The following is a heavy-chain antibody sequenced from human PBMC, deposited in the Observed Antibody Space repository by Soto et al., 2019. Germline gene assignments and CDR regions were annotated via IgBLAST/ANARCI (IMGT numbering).Heavy chain of an antibody. Sequence: GASVKVSCKASGYTFTSYDINWVRQATGQGLEWMGWMNPNSGNTGYAQKFQGRVTMTRNTSISTAYMELSSLRSEDTAVYYCARGQGFLEWLLSSYYYYGMDVWGQGTTVTVSS. J-gene: IGHJ6*02. CDR1: GYTFTSYD. D-gene: IGHD3-3*01. CDR3: ARGQGFLEWLLSSYYYYGMDV. CDR2: MNPNSGNT. V-gene: IGHV1-8*01.